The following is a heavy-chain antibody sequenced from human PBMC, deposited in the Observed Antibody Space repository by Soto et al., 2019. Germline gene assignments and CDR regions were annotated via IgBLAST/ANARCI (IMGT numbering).Heavy chain of an antibody. CDR1: GYTFTNYG. Sequence: ASVKVSCKASGYTFTNYGISWVRQAPGQGLEWMGWINTYNGNTNHAQKLQGRVTMTTDTSTSTAYMELRSLRSDDTAVYYCARLRLTGYFDYWGQGTLVTVSS. CDR2: INTYNGNT. V-gene: IGHV1-18*01. CDR3: ARLRLTGYFDY. J-gene: IGHJ4*02.